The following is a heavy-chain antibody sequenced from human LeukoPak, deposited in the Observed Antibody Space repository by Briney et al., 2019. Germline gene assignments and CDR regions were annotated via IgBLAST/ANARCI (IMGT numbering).Heavy chain of an antibody. J-gene: IGHJ6*02. CDR3: ARDRYRSGCMDV. V-gene: IGHV3-53*01. CDR2: MYADGST. CDR1: GLTVGINY. D-gene: IGHD6-19*01. Sequence: GGSLRLSCAASGLTVGINYMSWVRQAPGKGLEWGSFMYADGSTDYSDSVKGRFTISRDNSKNNQYLKMNTLRAEDTAIYYCARDRYRSGCMDVWGQGTTVTVS.